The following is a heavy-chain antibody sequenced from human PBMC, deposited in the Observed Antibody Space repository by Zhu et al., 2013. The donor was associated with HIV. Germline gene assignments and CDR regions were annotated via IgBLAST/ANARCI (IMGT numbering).Heavy chain of an antibody. J-gene: IGHJ4*02. CDR2: IIPILGIA. V-gene: IGHV1-69*02. D-gene: IGHD6-19*01. CDR1: GGTFSSYT. Sequence: QVQLVQSGAEVKKPGSSVKVSCKASGGTFSSYTISWVRQAPGQGLEWMGRIIPILGIANYAQKFQGRVTITADKSTSTAYMELSSLRSEDTAVYYCARAVGPGAVAGQGYWGQGTLVTVSS. CDR3: ARAVGPGAVAGQGY.